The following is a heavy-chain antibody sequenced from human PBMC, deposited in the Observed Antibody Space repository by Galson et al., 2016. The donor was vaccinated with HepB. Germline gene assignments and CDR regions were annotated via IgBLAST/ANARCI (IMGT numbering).Heavy chain of an antibody. CDR2: VIPIFGTM. CDR3: ARGSYGYDHGFFED. Sequence: SVKVSCKGSGGFFTSYAVSWVRQAPGQGLEWMGGVIPIFGTMNYAHKFQGRVTITADRSTNTAYMEMNNLKSEDTAVYYCARGSYGYDHGFFEDWGQGTLVTVSS. CDR1: GGFFTSYA. D-gene: IGHD5-18*01. V-gene: IGHV1-69*06. J-gene: IGHJ4*02.